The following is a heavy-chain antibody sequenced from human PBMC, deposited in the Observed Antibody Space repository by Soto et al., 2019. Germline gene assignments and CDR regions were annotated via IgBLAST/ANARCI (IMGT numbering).Heavy chain of an antibody. CDR2: IYHTGTT. V-gene: IGHV4-59*04. D-gene: IGHD3-10*01. CDR1: GGSINTYY. J-gene: IGHJ6*02. Sequence: PSETLSLTCTVSGGSINTYYWSWIRQPPGKGLEWIGYIYHTGTTYYNMSLKSRVTISVDTSKNQFSLKLSSVTAADTAVYYCASVGNYGSGSSYYYYYYGMDVWGQGTTVTVSS. CDR3: ASVGNYGSGSSYYYYYYGMDV.